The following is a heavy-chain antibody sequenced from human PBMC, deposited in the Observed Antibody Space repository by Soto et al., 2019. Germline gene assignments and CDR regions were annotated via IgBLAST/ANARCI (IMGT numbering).Heavy chain of an antibody. CDR3: AERRGAGGHFDY. D-gene: IGHD2-15*01. CDR1: GFTFSSYA. V-gene: IGHV3-23*01. CDR2: VSIGGST. J-gene: IGHJ4*02. Sequence: GGSLRLSCAASGFTFSSYAMGWVRQGPGKGLEWVAVVSIGGSTHYADSVRGRFTISRDNSKNTLSLQMNSLTAEDTAVYFCAERRGAGGHFDYWGQGALVTVSS.